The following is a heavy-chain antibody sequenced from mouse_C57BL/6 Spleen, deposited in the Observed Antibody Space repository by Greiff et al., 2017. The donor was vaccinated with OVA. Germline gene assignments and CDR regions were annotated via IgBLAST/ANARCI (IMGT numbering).Heavy chain of an antibody. CDR2: ISSGSNTI. CDR3: ARRGYYDYDEAWFAY. CDR1: GFTFSDYG. D-gene: IGHD2-4*01. Sequence: VQLQQSGGGLVKPGGSLKLSCAASGFTFSDYGMHWVRQAPEKGLEWVAYISSGSNTIYYADTVKGRFTISRDNAKNTLFLQMTSLRSEDTAMYYCARRGYYDYDEAWFAYWGQGTLVTVSA. V-gene: IGHV5-17*01. J-gene: IGHJ3*01.